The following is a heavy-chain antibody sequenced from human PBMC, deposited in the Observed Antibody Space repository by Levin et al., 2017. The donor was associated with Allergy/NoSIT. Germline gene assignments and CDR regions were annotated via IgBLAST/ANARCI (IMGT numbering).Heavy chain of an antibody. CDR2: VNPQSRGT. D-gene: IGHD3-9*01. CDR1: GYTFTDYY. CDR3: GRYDILTGVPDY. V-gene: IGHV1-2*02. J-gene: IGHJ4*02. Sequence: ASVKVSCRASGYTFTDYYLFWVRQAPGQGLEWMGWVNPQSRGTYYARKFRGRVTMTTDTSLTTAYMELNRVRSDDTAVYYCGRYDILTGVPDYWGQGTRVTVSS.